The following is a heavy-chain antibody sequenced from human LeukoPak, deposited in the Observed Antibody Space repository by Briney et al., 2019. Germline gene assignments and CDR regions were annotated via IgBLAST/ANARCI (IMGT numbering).Heavy chain of an antibody. CDR3: AKDVLVRGVINGFDY. D-gene: IGHD3-10*01. CDR2: ISFDGSYK. CDR1: GFTFSDYG. J-gene: IGHJ4*02. V-gene: IGHV3-30*18. Sequence: GKSLRLSCAASGFTFSDYGMHWVRQAPGKGLEWVAVISFDGSYKHYADSVKGRFTISRDNSKNTLYMQMNSLRAEDTAVYYCAKDVLVRGVINGFDYWGQGTLVTVSS.